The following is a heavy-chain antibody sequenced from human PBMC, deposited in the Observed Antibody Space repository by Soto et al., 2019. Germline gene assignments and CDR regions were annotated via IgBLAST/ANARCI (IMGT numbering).Heavy chain of an antibody. V-gene: IGHV1-24*01. CDR2: FDPEDGET. D-gene: IGHD3-22*01. Sequence: ASVKVSCKVSGYTLTELSMHWVRQAPGKGLEWMGGFDPEDGETIYAQKFQGRVTMTEDTSTDTAYMELSSLRSEDTAVYYCATRGNRDYYDSSGYYHPHYWGQGTLVTVSS. J-gene: IGHJ4*02. CDR1: GYTLTELS. CDR3: ATRGNRDYYDSSGYYHPHY.